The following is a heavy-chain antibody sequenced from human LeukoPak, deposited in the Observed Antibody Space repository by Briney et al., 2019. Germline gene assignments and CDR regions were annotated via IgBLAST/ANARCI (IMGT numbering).Heavy chain of an antibody. Sequence: PSETLSLTCTVSGGSISTGGYYWSWIRQHPGKGLEWIACTYYSGSTYYNPSLKSRITISVDTSKNQFSLKLSSVTAADTAVYYCAREFRSGNKYFDYWGQGTLVTVSS. V-gene: IGHV4-31*03. CDR3: AREFRSGNKYFDY. CDR1: GGSISTGGYY. CDR2: TYYSGST. J-gene: IGHJ4*02. D-gene: IGHD3-10*01.